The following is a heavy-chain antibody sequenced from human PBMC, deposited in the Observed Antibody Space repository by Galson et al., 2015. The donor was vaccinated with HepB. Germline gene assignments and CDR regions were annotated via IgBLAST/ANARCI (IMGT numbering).Heavy chain of an antibody. V-gene: IGHV1-18*04. CDR2: ISAYNGNT. J-gene: IGHJ3*02. CDR1: GYTFTSYG. D-gene: IGHD6-6*01. CDR3: ARDPSSSSPDDDFDI. Sequence: SVKVSCKASGYTFTSYGISWVRQAPGQGLEWMGWISAYNGNTNYAQKLQGRVTMTTDTSTGTAYMELRSLRSDDTAVYCCARDPSSSSPDDDFDIWVQGRMVTVSS.